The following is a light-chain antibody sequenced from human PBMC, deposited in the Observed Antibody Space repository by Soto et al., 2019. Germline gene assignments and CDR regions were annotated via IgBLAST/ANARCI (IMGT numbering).Light chain of an antibody. Sequence: DIQMTQSPSSLSASVGDRVTITCRASQSISSYLNWYQQKPGKAPKLLIYAASSLQSGVPSRFSGSGSGTDFTLTISSLQPEDFATYTCQQSYSTPRLTFGQGTNVYIK. V-gene: IGKV1-39*01. CDR3: QQSYSTPRLT. J-gene: IGKJ1*01. CDR2: AAS. CDR1: QSISSY.